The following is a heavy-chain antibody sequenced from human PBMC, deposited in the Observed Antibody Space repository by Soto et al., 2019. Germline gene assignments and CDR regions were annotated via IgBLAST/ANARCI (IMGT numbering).Heavy chain of an antibody. D-gene: IGHD6-19*01. CDR2: IYYGGNT. CDR1: GGSINSNYF. J-gene: IGHJ4*02. Sequence: SETLSLSCAVSGGSINSNYFWGWIRQPPGRGLEWIGSIYYGGNTYYNPSLKSRVTISADLSKNQFSLNLNSVTAADTAVYYCATTLYSSAWSRDFWGQGTLVT. V-gene: IGHV4-39*01. CDR3: ATTLYSSAWSRDF.